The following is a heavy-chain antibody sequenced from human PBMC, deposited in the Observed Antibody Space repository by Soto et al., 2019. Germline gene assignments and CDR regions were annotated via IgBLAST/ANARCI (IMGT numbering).Heavy chain of an antibody. Sequence: QVQLVESGGGVVQPGRSLRLSCAASGFTFSSYGMHWVRQAPGKGLEWVAVIWYDGSNKYYADSVKGRFTISRDNSKNTLELPMNSLRAEDTAVDYCARDELGAYGMDVWGQGTTVTVSS. CDR3: ARDELGAYGMDV. D-gene: IGHD3-10*01. J-gene: IGHJ6*02. CDR1: GFTFSSYG. V-gene: IGHV3-33*01. CDR2: IWYDGSNK.